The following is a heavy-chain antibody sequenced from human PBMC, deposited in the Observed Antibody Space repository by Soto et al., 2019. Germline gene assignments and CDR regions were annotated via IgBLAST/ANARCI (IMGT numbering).Heavy chain of an antibody. D-gene: IGHD2-2*01. CDR1: GFTFSSYA. J-gene: IGHJ3*02. CDR3: AKEFDHCSSTSCYPYDAFDI. Sequence: GGSLRLSCAASGFTFSSYAMSWVRQAPGKGLEWVSAISGSGGSTYYADSVKGRFTISRDNSKNTLYLQMNSLRAEDTAVSDCAKEFDHCSSTSCYPYDAFDIWGQGTMVTVSS. CDR2: ISGSGGST. V-gene: IGHV3-23*01.